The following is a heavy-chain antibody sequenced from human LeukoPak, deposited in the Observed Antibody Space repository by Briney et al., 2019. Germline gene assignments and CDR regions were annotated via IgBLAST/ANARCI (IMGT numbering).Heavy chain of an antibody. CDR1: GFTFSSYA. V-gene: IGHV3-23*01. Sequence: GGSLRLSCAASGFTFSSYAMSWVRQAPGKGLEWVSAISGSGGSTHYADSVKGRFTISRDNSKNTLYLQMNSLRAEDTAVYYCAKDDDSSGFGYFDYWGQGTLVTVSS. CDR3: AKDDDSSGFGYFDY. D-gene: IGHD3-22*01. CDR2: ISGSGGST. J-gene: IGHJ4*02.